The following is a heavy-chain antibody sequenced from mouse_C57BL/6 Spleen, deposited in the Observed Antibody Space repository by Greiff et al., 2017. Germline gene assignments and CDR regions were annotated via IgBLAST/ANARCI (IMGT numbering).Heavy chain of an antibody. Sequence: QVQLQQSGAELVRPGTSVKLSCKASGYTFTSYWMHWVKQRPGQGLEWIGVIDPSDSYTNYNQKFKGKATLTVDTSSSTAYMQLSSLTSEDSAVYYCAREAAGTGDYWGQGTTLTVSS. CDR1: GYTFTSYW. J-gene: IGHJ2*01. CDR2: IDPSDSYT. D-gene: IGHD4-1*01. CDR3: AREAAGTGDY. V-gene: IGHV1-59*01.